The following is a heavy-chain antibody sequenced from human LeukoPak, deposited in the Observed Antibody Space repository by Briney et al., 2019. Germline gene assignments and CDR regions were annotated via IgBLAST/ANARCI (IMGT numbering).Heavy chain of an antibody. CDR2: IRSNVYGGTT. J-gene: IGHJ4*02. CDR3: ARDLRAVAHDFDC. V-gene: IGHV3-49*03. CDR1: GFTFADFT. Sequence: GGSLRLSCTASGFTFADFTVSWFRQSPGQGLEWVGFIRSNVYGGTTEHAASVEARFTISRDDSENIAYVEMNSLKSEDTAVYYCARDLRAVAHDFDCWGQGTLVTVSS. D-gene: IGHD6-19*01.